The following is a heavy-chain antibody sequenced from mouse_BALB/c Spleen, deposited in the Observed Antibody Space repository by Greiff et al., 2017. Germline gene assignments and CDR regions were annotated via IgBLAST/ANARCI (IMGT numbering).Heavy chain of an antibody. Sequence: EVKLMESGPGLVKPSQSLSLTCTVTGYSITSDYAWNWIRQFPGNKLEWMGYISYSGSTSYNPSLKSRISITRDTSKNQFFLQLNSVTTEDTATYYCARGGGNLAWFAYWGQGTLVTVSA. D-gene: IGHD2-1*01. J-gene: IGHJ3*01. V-gene: IGHV3-2*02. CDR2: ISYSGST. CDR1: GYSITSDYA. CDR3: ARGGGNLAWFAY.